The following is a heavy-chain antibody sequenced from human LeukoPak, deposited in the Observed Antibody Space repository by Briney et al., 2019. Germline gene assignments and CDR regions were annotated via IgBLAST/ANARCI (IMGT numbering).Heavy chain of an antibody. CDR2: IYYSGST. CDR3: ARAVHKYYFDY. J-gene: IGHJ4*02. Sequence: SETLSLTCTVPGGSISSYYWSWIRQPPGKGLEWIGYIYYSGSTNYNPSLKSRVTISVDTSKNQFSLKLSSVTAADTAVYYCARAVHKYYFDYWGRGTLVTVSS. D-gene: IGHD1-1*01. V-gene: IGHV4-59*01. CDR1: GGSISSYY.